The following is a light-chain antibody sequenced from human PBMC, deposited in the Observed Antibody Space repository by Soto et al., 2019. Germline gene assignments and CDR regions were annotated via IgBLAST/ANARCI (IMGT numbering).Light chain of an antibody. CDR2: AVN. V-gene: IGLV2-11*01. CDR3: CSYAGSYTWV. J-gene: IGLJ3*02. Sequence: QSALTQPRSVSGSPGQSGTISCTGTSSDVGDYNYVSWYQQHPGKAPKLLIYAVNMRPSGVPDRFSGSKSGNTASLTISGLQAEYEADYSCCSYAGSYTWVFGGGTKLTVL. CDR1: SSDVGDYNY.